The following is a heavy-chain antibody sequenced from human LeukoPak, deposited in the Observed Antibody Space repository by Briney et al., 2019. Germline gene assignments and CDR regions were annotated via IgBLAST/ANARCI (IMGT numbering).Heavy chain of an antibody. J-gene: IGHJ5*02. CDR1: GYSFTTYW. CDR2: IYPGGSDT. CDR3: ASSPSLTIFGVVKQAGWFDP. Sequence: GESLKISCKGSGYSFTTYWIGWVRQMPGKGLEWMGIIYPGGSDTRYGPSFQGQVTISADKSISTAYLQWSSLKASDTAMYYCASSPSLTIFGVVKQAGWFDPWGQGTLVTVSS. D-gene: IGHD3-3*01. V-gene: IGHV5-51*01.